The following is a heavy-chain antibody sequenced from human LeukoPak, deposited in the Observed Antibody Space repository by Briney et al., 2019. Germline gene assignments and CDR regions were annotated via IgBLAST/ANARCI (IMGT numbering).Heavy chain of an antibody. Sequence: GASVKVSCKASGYTFTSYYMHWVRQAPGQGLEWMGIINPSGGSTSYAQKFQGRVTMTRDTSTSTVYMELRSLRSDDTAVYYCARVTTKYYFDYWGQGTLVTVSS. CDR1: GYTFTSYY. CDR3: ARVTTKYYFDY. D-gene: IGHD4-17*01. V-gene: IGHV1-46*01. CDR2: INPSGGST. J-gene: IGHJ4*02.